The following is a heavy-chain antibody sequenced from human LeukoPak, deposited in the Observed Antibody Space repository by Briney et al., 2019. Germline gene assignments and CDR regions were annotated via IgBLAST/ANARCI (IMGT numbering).Heavy chain of an antibody. CDR3: ARGLIAAAGTSSNDY. Sequence: PSETLSLTCAVYGGSFSGYYWSWIRQPPGKGLEWIGEINHSGSTNYNPSLKSRVTISVDTSKNQFSLKLSSVTAADTAVYYCARGLIAAAGTSSNDYWGQGTLVTVSS. CDR1: GGSFSGYY. J-gene: IGHJ4*02. D-gene: IGHD6-13*01. V-gene: IGHV4-34*01. CDR2: INHSGST.